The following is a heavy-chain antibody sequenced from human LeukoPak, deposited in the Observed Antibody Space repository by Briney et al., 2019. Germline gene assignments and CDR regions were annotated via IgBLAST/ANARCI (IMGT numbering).Heavy chain of an antibody. CDR3: AAQGPYGSGSYFEDPF. CDR1: GYSFTSYW. CDR2: IYPGDSDT. Sequence: GESLKISCKGSGYSFTSYWIGWVRQMPGKGLEWMGIIYPGDSDTRYSPSFQGQVTISADKSISTAYLQWSSLKASDTAMYYCAAQGPYGSGSYFEDPFRGQGTMVTVSS. J-gene: IGHJ3*01. V-gene: IGHV5-51*01. D-gene: IGHD3-10*01.